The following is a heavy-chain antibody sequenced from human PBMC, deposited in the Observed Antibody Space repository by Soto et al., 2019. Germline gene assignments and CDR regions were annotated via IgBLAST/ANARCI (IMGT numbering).Heavy chain of an antibody. CDR3: ARDRRRTSGWYYFDY. CDR1: GYTFTGYY. Sequence: QVQLVQSGAEVKKPGASVKVSCKASGYTFTGYYMHWVRQAPGQGLEWMGWINPNSGGTNYAQKVQGWVTMTRDTSISTAYMELSRLRSDDTAVYYCARDRRRTSGWYYFDYWSQGTLVTVSS. J-gene: IGHJ4*02. V-gene: IGHV1-2*04. CDR2: INPNSGGT. D-gene: IGHD6-19*01.